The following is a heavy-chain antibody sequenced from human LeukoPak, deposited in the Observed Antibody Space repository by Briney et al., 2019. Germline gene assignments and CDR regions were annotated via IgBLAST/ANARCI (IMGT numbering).Heavy chain of an antibody. D-gene: IGHD5-24*01. CDR1: GFTLSSYV. Sequence: QSGGSLRLSCAASGFTLSSYVMHWVRQAPGKGLEWVAFVLFGGGDTYYADSVKGRFTISRDNSKNTVYLQMNSLIIEDTAVYYCASEVEGAFGIWGQGTMVTVSS. V-gene: IGHV3-30*02. CDR2: VLFGGGDT. J-gene: IGHJ3*02. CDR3: ASEVEGAFGI.